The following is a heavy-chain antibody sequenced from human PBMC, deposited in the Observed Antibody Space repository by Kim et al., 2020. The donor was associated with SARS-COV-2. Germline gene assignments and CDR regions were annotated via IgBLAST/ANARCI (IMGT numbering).Heavy chain of an antibody. V-gene: IGHV3-23*01. CDR2: ISGSGGST. D-gene: IGHD6-19*01. CDR3: AKVRGIAVAAPYFDY. Sequence: GGSLRLSCAASGFTFSSYAMSWVRQAPGKGLEWVSAISGSGGSTYYADSVKGRFTISRDNSKNTLYLQMNSLRAEDTAVYYCAKVRGIAVAAPYFDYWGQGTLVTVSS. J-gene: IGHJ4*02. CDR1: GFTFSSYA.